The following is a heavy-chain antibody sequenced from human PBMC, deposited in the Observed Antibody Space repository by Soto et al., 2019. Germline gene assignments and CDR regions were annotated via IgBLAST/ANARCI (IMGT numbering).Heavy chain of an antibody. CDR1: GGSFSGYY. CDR2: INHSGST. J-gene: IGHJ6*03. D-gene: IGHD3-3*01. V-gene: IGHV4-34*01. Sequence: SETLSLTCAVYGGSFSGYYWSWIRQPPGKGLEWIGEINHSGSTNYNPSLKSRVTISVDTSKNQFSLKLSSVTAADTAVYYCARIKYYDFWSGYGGNYYYMDVWGKGTTVTVSS. CDR3: ARIKYYDFWSGYGGNYYYMDV.